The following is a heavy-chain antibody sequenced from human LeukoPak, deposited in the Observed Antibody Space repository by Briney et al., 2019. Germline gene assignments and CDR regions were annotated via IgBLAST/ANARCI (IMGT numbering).Heavy chain of an antibody. CDR2: INAGNGNT. CDR1: GYTFTTYA. V-gene: IGHV1-3*01. CDR3: ARTTAMVTIFDY. J-gene: IGHJ4*02. D-gene: IGHD5-18*01. Sequence: ASVKVSCKASGYTFTTYAMHWVRQAPGQRLEWMGWINAGNGNTKYSQKFQGRVTITRDTSASTAYMELSSLRSEDTAVYYCARTTAMVTIFDYWGQGTLVTVSS.